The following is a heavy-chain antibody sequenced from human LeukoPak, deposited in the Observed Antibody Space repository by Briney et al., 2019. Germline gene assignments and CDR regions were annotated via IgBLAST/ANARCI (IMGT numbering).Heavy chain of an antibody. CDR1: GFTFSDYY. CDR3: ARKNSGSANFGY. Sequence: LRLSCAASGFTFSDYYMSWIRQAPGKGLEWIGEINHSGSTNYNPSLKSRVTISVDTSKNQFSLKLSSVTAADTAVYYCARKNSGSANFGYWGQGTLVTVSS. J-gene: IGHJ4*02. CDR2: INHSGST. V-gene: IGHV4-34*01. D-gene: IGHD1-26*01.